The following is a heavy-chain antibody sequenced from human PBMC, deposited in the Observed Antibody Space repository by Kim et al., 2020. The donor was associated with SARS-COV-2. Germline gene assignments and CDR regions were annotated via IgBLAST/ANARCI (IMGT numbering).Heavy chain of an antibody. J-gene: IGHJ6*02. V-gene: IGHV4-31*03. D-gene: IGHD6-13*01. CDR1: GGSISSGGYY. CDR2: IYYSGST. CDR3: ARDRWGESSSWYGTGTENYYYYYGMDV. Sequence: SETLSLTCTVSGGSISSGGYYWSWIRQHPGKGLEWIGYIYYSGSTYYNPSLKSRVTISVDTSKNQFSLKLSSVTAADTAVYYCARDRWGESSSWYGTGTENYYYYYGMDVWGQGTTVTVSS.